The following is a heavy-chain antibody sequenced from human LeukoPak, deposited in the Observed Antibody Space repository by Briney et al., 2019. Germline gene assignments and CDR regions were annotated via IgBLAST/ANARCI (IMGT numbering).Heavy chain of an antibody. CDR3: ARDYPYYYDGMWYCDY. Sequence: GGSLRLSCAASGFTFSTYAMTWVRQAPGKGLEWVPLISGTGGSTYYADSVKGRFTISRDNAKNSLYLQMNSLRAEDTAVYYCARDYPYYYDGMWYCDYWGQGTLVSVSS. J-gene: IGHJ4*02. D-gene: IGHD3-22*01. V-gene: IGHV3-23*01. CDR1: GFTFSTYA. CDR2: ISGTGGST.